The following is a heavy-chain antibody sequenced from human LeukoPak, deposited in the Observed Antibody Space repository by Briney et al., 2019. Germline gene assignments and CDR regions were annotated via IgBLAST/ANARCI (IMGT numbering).Heavy chain of an antibody. V-gene: IGHV3-7*01. CDR3: ARDESLGDFWSGYFDAFDI. Sequence: GGSLRLSCAASGFTFSSYWMTWVRQAPGKGLEWVANIKQDGSEKYYVDSVKGRFTISRDNAKNSLYLQMNSLRAEDTAVYYCARDESLGDFWSGYFDAFDIWGQGTMVTVSS. D-gene: IGHD3-3*01. J-gene: IGHJ3*02. CDR2: IKQDGSEK. CDR1: GFTFSSYW.